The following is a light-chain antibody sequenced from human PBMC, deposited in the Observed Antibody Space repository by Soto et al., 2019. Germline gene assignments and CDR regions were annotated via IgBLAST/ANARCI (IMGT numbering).Light chain of an antibody. Sequence: QSALTQPASVSGSPGQSITISCTGTSSDVGGYNSVSWYQQHPGKAPKLMIYDVSHRPSGVSNRFSGSKSGNTASLTISGLLAEDEADYCCSSYTSSSTLVFGGGTKLTVL. J-gene: IGLJ3*02. CDR3: SSYTSSSTLV. CDR2: DVS. V-gene: IGLV2-14*01. CDR1: SSDVGGYNS.